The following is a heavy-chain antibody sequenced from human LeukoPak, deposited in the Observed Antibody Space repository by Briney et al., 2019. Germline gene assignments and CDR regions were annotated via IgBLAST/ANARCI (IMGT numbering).Heavy chain of an antibody. CDR2: ISSSGDTM. Sequence: GGSLRLSCAASGFSFSDYYMSWIRQAPGKGLEWVSYISSSGDTMSYADSVKGRFTISRDNAKNSLYLQMSSLRAEDAAIYYCARVMGNYVSDYWGQGALVTVSS. CDR1: GFSFSDYY. J-gene: IGHJ4*02. V-gene: IGHV3-11*04. D-gene: IGHD1-7*01. CDR3: ARVMGNYVSDY.